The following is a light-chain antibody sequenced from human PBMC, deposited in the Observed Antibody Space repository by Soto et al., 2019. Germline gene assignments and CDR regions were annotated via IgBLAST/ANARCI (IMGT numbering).Light chain of an antibody. Sequence: DIQLTQSPSSLSASVGDRVTITCRASQAIRNDLVWFQQKPGKAPILLIYAASTLQSGVPSRFSGSGSGTEFTLTISGLLPEDFAAYHCQQLYTLPFTFGQGTRLEIK. CDR1: QAIRND. V-gene: IGKV1-17*01. J-gene: IGKJ5*01. CDR3: QQLYTLPFT. CDR2: AAS.